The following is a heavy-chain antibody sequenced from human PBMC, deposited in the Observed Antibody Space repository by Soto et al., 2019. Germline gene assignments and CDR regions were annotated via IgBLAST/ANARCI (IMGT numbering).Heavy chain of an antibody. CDR2: IYYSGST. CDR1: GGSISSGDYY. V-gene: IGHV4-31*03. J-gene: IGHJ4*02. CDR3: ARGATHYYDNSGYYPRYFDY. D-gene: IGHD3-22*01. Sequence: LSLTCTVSGGSISSGDYYWSWIRQHPGKGLEWIGYIYYSGSTYYNPSLKSRVTISVDTSKNQFSLKLSSVTAADTAVYYCARGATHYYDNSGYYPRYFDYWGQGTLVTVS.